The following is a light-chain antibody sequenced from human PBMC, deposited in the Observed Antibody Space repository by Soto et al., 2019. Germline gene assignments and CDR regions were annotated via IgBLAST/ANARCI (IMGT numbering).Light chain of an antibody. Sequence: EIVMTQSPATLSVSPGERATLSCRASQSVSSNLAWYQQKHGQAPRILIYGASTRDTGIPARFSGSGSGTDFTLTISRLEPEDFSVYYCQQRHMWPITFGQGTRLEIK. V-gene: IGKV3-15*01. CDR2: GAS. CDR1: QSVSSN. CDR3: QQRHMWPIT. J-gene: IGKJ5*01.